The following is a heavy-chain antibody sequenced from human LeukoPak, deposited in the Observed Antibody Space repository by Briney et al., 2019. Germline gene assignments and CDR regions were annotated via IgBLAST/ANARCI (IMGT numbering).Heavy chain of an antibody. CDR1: GFTFSSYA. V-gene: IGHV3-30-3*01. J-gene: IGHJ4*02. CDR3: ARDKVAYGSSSHFDY. D-gene: IGHD6-6*01. Sequence: GGSLRLSCAASGFTFSSYAMHWVRQAPGKGLEWVAVISYDGSNKYYADSVKGRFTISRDNSKNTLYLQMNSLRAEDTAVYYCARDKVAYGSSSHFDYWGQGTLVTVSS. CDR2: ISYDGSNK.